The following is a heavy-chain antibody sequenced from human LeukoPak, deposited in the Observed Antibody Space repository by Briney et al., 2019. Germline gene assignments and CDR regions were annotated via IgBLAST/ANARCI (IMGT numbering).Heavy chain of an antibody. D-gene: IGHD6-6*01. V-gene: IGHV1-8*01. Sequence: RAADQDSRKSSGYFYVSYVLNWLGQATERRLAWMGWMYPNSGNTGYAHKFEGRVTITRNTTISTAYMELRSLRSEDTAVYYCSRAERIAAGSGDNWFEPWGQGTLVTVSS. J-gene: IGHJ5*02. CDR2: MYPNSGNT. CDR3: SRAERIAAGSGDNWFEP. CDR1: GYFYVSYV.